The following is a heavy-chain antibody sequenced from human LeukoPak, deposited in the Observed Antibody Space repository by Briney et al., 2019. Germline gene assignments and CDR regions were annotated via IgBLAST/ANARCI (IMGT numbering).Heavy chain of an antibody. V-gene: IGHV4-59*01. Sequence: SETLSLTCTVSGGSISSYYWSWIRQAPGKGLEWIGYIYYSGSTNYNPSLKSRVTISVDTSKNQFSLKLSSVTAADTAVYYCARGGSGWYLGLFDYWGQGTLVTVSS. CDR3: ARGGSGWYLGLFDY. CDR2: IYYSGST. D-gene: IGHD6-19*01. J-gene: IGHJ4*02. CDR1: GGSISSYY.